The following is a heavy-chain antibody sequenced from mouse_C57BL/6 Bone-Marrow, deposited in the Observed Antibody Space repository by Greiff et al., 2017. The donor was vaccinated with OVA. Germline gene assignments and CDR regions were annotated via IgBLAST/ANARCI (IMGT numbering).Heavy chain of an antibody. CDR2: IDPSDSYT. Sequence: QVQLQQPGAELVMPGASVKLSCKASGYTFTSYWMHWVKQRPGQGLEWIGEIDPSDSYTNYNQQFKGKSTLTVDKSSSTAYMQLSSLTSEDSAVYYCARRGYGSSFAWFAYWGQGTLVTVSA. D-gene: IGHD1-1*01. J-gene: IGHJ3*01. CDR3: ARRGYGSSFAWFAY. V-gene: IGHV1-69*01. CDR1: GYTFTSYW.